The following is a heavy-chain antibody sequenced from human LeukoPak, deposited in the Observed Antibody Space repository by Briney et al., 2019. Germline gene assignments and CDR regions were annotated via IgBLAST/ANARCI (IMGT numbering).Heavy chain of an antibody. CDR2: MNPNSGNT. J-gene: IGHJ5*02. Sequence: ASVKVSCRASGYTFTTYDINWVRQATGQGLEWMGWMNPNSGNTGYAQKFQGRVTMTRNTSISTAYMELSSLRSEDTAVYYCARGRGSGHKENWFDPWGQGTLVTVSS. D-gene: IGHD6-19*01. CDR3: ARGRGSGHKENWFDP. CDR1: GYTFTTYD. V-gene: IGHV1-8*01.